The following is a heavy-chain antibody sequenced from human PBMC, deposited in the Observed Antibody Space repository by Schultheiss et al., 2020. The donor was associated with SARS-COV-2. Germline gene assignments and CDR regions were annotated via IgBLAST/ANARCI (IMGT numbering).Heavy chain of an antibody. CDR3: AREGVGYNWNYGYNWFDP. D-gene: IGHD1-7*01. J-gene: IGHJ5*02. V-gene: IGHV4-61*02. CDR2: IHTSGST. Sequence: SETLSLTCTVSGGSISSGSYYWSWIRQPAGKGLEWIGRIHTSGSTNYNPSLKSRVTISVDTSKNQFSLKLSSVTAADTAVYYCAREGVGYNWNYGYNWFDPWGQGTLVTVSS. CDR1: GGSISSGSYY.